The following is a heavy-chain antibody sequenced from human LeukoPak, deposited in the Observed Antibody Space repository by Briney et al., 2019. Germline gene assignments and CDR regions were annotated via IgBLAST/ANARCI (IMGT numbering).Heavy chain of an antibody. Sequence: ASVKVSCKASGYTFTGYYMHWVRQAPGQGLEWMGWINPNSGGTNYAQKFQGWVTMTRDTSISTAYMELSRLRSDDTAVYYCARARQVAQLWPLDYWGKGTTVTVSS. CDR2: INPNSGGT. D-gene: IGHD5-18*01. J-gene: IGHJ6*04. CDR3: ARARQVAQLWPLDY. CDR1: GYTFTGYY. V-gene: IGHV1-2*04.